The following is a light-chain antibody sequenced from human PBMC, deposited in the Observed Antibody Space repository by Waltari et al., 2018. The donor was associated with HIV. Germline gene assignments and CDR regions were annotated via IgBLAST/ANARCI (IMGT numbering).Light chain of an antibody. CDR2: RNV. J-gene: IGLJ6*01. Sequence: QSGLRQPPSTSRPPGQRVVVSCSGSSSTVGKKYVSWFQQLPGAAPRLLSDRNVRRPSGVPDRFTAAKSGTSASLVISGLRSDDEAEYFCASWDDALSSWLFGGGTKLTVL. CDR1: SSTVGKKY. CDR3: ASWDDALSSWL. V-gene: IGLV1-47*01.